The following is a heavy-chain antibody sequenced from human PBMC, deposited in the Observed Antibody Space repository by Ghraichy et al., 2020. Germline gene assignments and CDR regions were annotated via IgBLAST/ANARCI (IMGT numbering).Heavy chain of an antibody. D-gene: IGHD3-10*01. V-gene: IGHV4-4*07. CDR1: GGSISSYY. Sequence: SETLSLTCTVSGGSISSYYWSWIRQPAGKGLEWIGRIYTSGSTNYNPSLKSRVTMSVDTSKNQFSLKLSSVTAADTAVYYCARDSPVLLWFGESSGPLYYYYYMDVWGKGTTVTVSS. CDR3: ARDSPVLLWFGESSGPLYYYYYMDV. J-gene: IGHJ6*03. CDR2: IYTSGST.